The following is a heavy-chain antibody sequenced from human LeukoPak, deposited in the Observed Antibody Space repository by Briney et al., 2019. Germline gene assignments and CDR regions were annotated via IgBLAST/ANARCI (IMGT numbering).Heavy chain of an antibody. Sequence: SETLSLTCTVSGGSISSYYWSWIRQPPGKGLEWIGYIYYSGSTNYNPSLKSRVTISVDTSKNQFSLKLSSVAAADTAVYYCARGSRPPWRSRSGSYHPSVGFDYWGQGTLVTVSS. V-gene: IGHV4-59*12. CDR2: IYYSGST. CDR1: GGSISSYY. D-gene: IGHD3-10*01. J-gene: IGHJ4*02. CDR3: ARGSRPPWRSRSGSYHPSVGFDY.